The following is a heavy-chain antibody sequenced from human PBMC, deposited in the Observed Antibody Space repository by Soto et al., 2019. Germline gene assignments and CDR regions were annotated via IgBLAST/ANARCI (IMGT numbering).Heavy chain of an antibody. V-gene: IGHV4-59*12. Sequence: SETLSLTCTVSGGSISSYYWSWIRQPPGKGLEWIGYIYYSGSTNYNPSLKSRVTISVDKSKNQFSLKLSSVTAADTAVYYCARAGIAARCFDYWGQGTLVTVSS. CDR3: ARAGIAARCFDY. J-gene: IGHJ4*02. D-gene: IGHD6-6*01. CDR2: IYYSGST. CDR1: GGSISSYY.